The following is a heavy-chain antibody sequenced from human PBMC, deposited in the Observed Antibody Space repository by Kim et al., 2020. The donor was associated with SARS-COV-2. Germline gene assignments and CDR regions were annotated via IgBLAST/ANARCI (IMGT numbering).Heavy chain of an antibody. D-gene: IGHD3-9*01. V-gene: IGHV3-15*01. CDR2: IKSKTDGGTT. CDR3: TIDRYFDWLLTYWYFDL. J-gene: IGHJ2*01. CDR1: GFTFSNAW. Sequence: GGSLRLSCAASGFTFSNAWMSWVRQAPGKGLEWVGRIKSKTDGGTTDYAAPVKGRFTISRDDSKNTLYLQMNSLKTEDTAVYCCTIDRYFDWLLTYWYFDLWGRGTLVTVSS.